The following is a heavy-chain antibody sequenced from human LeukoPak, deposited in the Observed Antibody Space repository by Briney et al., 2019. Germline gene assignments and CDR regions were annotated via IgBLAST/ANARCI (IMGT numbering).Heavy chain of an antibody. J-gene: IGHJ4*02. CDR2: INHSGST. D-gene: IGHD3-22*01. CDR3: ARGRYYYDSSGYYGFDY. Sequence: PSETLSLTCAVYGGSFSGYYWSWIRQPPGKGLEWIGEINHSGSTNYNPSLKSRVTISVDTSKYQFSLKLSSVTAADTAVYYCARGRYYYDSSGYYGFDYWGQGTLVTVSS. CDR1: GGSFSGYY. V-gene: IGHV4-34*01.